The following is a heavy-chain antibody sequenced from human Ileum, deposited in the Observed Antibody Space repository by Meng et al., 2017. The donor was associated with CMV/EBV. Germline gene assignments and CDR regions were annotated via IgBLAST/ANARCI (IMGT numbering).Heavy chain of an antibody. J-gene: IGHJ4*02. D-gene: IGHD3-3*01. CDR2: ISYDGNNK. V-gene: IGHV3-30*04. CDR1: GFTFSRYA. CDR3: ARADLYYNSWSGYDY. Sequence: SGFTFSRYAIHWVRQDPGKRLEWVAVISYDGNNKYYSGSVKGRFTISRDNSKNTLYLQMNSLRAEDTAVYYCARADLYYNSWSGYDYWGQGALVTVSS.